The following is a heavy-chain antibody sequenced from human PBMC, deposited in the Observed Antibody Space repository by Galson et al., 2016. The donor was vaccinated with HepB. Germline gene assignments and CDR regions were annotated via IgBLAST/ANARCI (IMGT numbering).Heavy chain of an antibody. Sequence: SVKVSCKASGYTFITYYMHWVRQVPGQGLEWMGIINPSVSSTTYAQRFQGRVTMTRDTSTSTLYMELRNLTSDDTAVYFCARGIEGGVAWYSDLWGRGTLVTVSS. CDR3: ARGIEGGVAWYSDL. CDR2: INPSVSST. J-gene: IGHJ2*01. V-gene: IGHV1-46*01. D-gene: IGHD3-16*01. CDR1: GYTFITYY.